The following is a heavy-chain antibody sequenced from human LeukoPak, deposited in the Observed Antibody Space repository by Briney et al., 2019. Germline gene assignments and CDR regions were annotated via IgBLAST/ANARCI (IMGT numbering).Heavy chain of an antibody. Sequence: PGGSLRLSCAASGFTFSSYGMHWVRQAPGKGLEWVAVISYDGSNKYYADSVKGRFTISRDNSKNTLYLQMNSLRAEDTAVYYCARSPPYAQGGDIWGQGTMVTVSS. CDR2: ISYDGSNK. CDR3: ARSPPYAQGGDI. J-gene: IGHJ3*02. V-gene: IGHV3-30*03. D-gene: IGHD1-26*01. CDR1: GFTFSSYG.